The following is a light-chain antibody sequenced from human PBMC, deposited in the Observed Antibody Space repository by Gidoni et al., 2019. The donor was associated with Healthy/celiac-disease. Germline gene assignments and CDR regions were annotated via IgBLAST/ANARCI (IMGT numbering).Light chain of an antibody. Sequence: QSVLTQPPSVSGAPGQRVTISCTGSSSNIGAGYDVHGYQQLPGTAPKLLIYGNSNRPSGVPDRFSGSKSGTSASLAITGLQAEDEAYYYCQSYDSSLSGYVFGTGTKVTVL. CDR2: GNS. CDR3: QSYDSSLSGYV. V-gene: IGLV1-40*01. J-gene: IGLJ1*01. CDR1: SSNIGAGYD.